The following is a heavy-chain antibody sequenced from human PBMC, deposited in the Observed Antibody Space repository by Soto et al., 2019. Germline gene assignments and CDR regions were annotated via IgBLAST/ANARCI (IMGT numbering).Heavy chain of an antibody. V-gene: IGHV4-39*01. CDR2: IYYSGST. CDR3: ARQFLSAGPFDY. J-gene: IGHJ4*02. Sequence: QLQLQESGPGLVKPSETLSLTCTVSGGSISSSSYYWGWIRQPPGKGLEWIGSIYYSGSTYYNPSLKSRVTISVDTSKNQFSLKLSSVTAADTAVYYCARQFLSAGPFDYWGQGTLVTVSS. D-gene: IGHD6-25*01. CDR1: GGSISSSSYY.